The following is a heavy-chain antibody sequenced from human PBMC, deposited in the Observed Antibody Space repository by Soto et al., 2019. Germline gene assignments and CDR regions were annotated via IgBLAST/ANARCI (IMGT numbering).Heavy chain of an antibody. D-gene: IGHD2-2*01. CDR3: MKNMQVSRLDS. J-gene: IGHJ4*02. V-gene: IGHV3-74*03. Sequence: EVQLVESGGGLVQPGESLRLSCAASGLTFRSYWMHWVRQAPGKGLVWVSRINTDGSVAMYVDSVKGRFTISRDNAKNPLYIHMNSLRAEDTADYSCMKNMQVSRLDSWGQGTLVTVSS. CDR2: INTDGSVA. CDR1: GLTFRSYW.